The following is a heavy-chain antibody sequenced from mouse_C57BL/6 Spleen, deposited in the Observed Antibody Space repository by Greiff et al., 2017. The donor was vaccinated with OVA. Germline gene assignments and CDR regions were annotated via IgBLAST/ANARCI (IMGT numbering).Heavy chain of an antibody. V-gene: IGHV1-26*01. D-gene: IGHD2-5*01. CDR1: GYTFTDYY. CDR2: INPNNGGT. Sequence: VQLQQSGPELVKPGASVKISCKASGYTFTDYYMNWVKQSHGKSLEWIGDINPNNGGTSYNQKFKGKATLTVDKSSSTAYMELRSLTSEDSAVYYFARDSNYGGDYFDYWGQGTTLTVSS. J-gene: IGHJ2*01. CDR3: ARDSNYGGDYFDY.